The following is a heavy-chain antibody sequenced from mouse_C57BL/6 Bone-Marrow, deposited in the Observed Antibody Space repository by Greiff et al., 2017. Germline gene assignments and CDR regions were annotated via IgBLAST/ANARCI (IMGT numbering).Heavy chain of an antibody. J-gene: IGHJ4*01. CDR2: ISYSGST. V-gene: IGHV3-1*01. Sequence: VQLQQSGPGMVKPSQTLSLTCTVTGYSITSGYDWHWFRHFPGNKLEWMGYISYSGSTNYNPSLKSRISITHDTSKKHFYVKLNSVTTDDAATDYCARGLGDYYGSRDAMDYWGQGTSVTVSS. CDR1: GYSITSGYD. CDR3: ARGLGDYYGSRDAMDY. D-gene: IGHD1-1*01.